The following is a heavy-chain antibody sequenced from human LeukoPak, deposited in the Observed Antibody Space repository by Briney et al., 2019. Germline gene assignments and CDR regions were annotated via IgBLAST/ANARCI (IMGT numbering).Heavy chain of an antibody. CDR1: GGSFSGYY. V-gene: IGHV4-34*01. Sequence: PSETLSLTCAVYGGSFSGYYWSWIRQPPGKGLEWIGEINHSGSTNYNPSLKSRVTISVDTSKNQFSLKLSSVTAADTAVYYCARVRYDCSGGSCYPRPYYYYYYAMAYWGQGTLVTVSS. J-gene: IGHJ4*02. D-gene: IGHD2-15*01. CDR3: ARVRYDCSGGSCYPRPYYYYYYAMAY. CDR2: INHSGST.